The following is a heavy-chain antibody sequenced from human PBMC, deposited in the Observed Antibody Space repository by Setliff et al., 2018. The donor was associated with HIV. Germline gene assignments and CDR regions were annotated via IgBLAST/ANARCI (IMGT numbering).Heavy chain of an antibody. D-gene: IGHD5-12*01. CDR3: AGTAGAWQRNALDI. CDR2: INPSGGST. Sequence: ASVKVSCKASGYSFTDYYIHWVRQAPGQGLEWMGIINPSGGSTSYAQKFQGRVTMTRDTSTSTVYMELSSLRSEDTAVYYCAGTAGAWQRNALDIWGQGTMVTVSS. CDR1: GYSFTDYY. J-gene: IGHJ3*02. V-gene: IGHV1-46*01.